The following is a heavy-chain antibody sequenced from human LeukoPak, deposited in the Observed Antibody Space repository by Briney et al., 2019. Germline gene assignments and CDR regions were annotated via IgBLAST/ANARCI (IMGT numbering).Heavy chain of an antibody. J-gene: IGHJ3*02. CDR3: ARASAFDI. V-gene: IGHV3-48*03. Sequence: GGSLRLSCAASGFTFSSYEINWVRQAAGKGLEWVSYISSSGRTIYYVDSVKGRFTSSRDNAKNSLYLQMNSLRAGDTAVYYCARASAFDIWGQGTMVTVSS. CDR2: ISSSGRTI. CDR1: GFTFSSYE.